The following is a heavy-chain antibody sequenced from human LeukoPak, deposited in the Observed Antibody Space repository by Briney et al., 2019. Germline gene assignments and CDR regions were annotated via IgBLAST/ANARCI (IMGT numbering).Heavy chain of an antibody. V-gene: IGHV1-69*13. CDR3: ARDPRFGYYYGMDV. J-gene: IGHJ6*02. Sequence: ASVKVSCKASGGTFSSYAISWVRQAPGQGLEWKGGIIPIFGTANYAQKFQGRVTITADESTSTAYMELSSLRSEDTAVYYCARDPRFGYYYGMDVWGQGTTVTVSS. CDR1: GGTFSSYA. CDR2: IIPIFGTA. D-gene: IGHD3-16*01.